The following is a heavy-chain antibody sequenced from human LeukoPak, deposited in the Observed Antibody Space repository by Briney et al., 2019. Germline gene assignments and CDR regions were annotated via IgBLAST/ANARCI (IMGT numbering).Heavy chain of an antibody. D-gene: IGHD1-26*01. Sequence: PSETLSLTCTVSGGSISSYYWSWIRQPPGKGLEWIGYIYYSGYTNYNPSLKSRVTISVDTSKNQFSLKLSSVTAADTAVYYCARNIVETTIGFDPWGQGTPVTVSS. V-gene: IGHV4-59*08. CDR1: GGSISSYY. CDR2: IYYSGYT. J-gene: IGHJ5*02. CDR3: ARNIVETTIGFDP.